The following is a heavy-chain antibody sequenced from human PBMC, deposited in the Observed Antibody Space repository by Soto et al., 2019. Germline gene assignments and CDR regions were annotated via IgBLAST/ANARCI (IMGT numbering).Heavy chain of an antibody. V-gene: IGHV4-30-4*01. CDR2: IYYSGST. D-gene: IGHD3-22*01. CDR1: GGSISSGDYY. CDR3: ARDKRYYYDSSGYYPPYYYYYGMDV. Sequence: QVQLQESGPGLVKPSQTLSLTCTVSGGSISSGDYYWSWIRQPPGKGLEWIGYIYYSGSTYYNPSLKSRVTISVDTSKNQFSLKLSSVTAADTAVYYCARDKRYYYDSSGYYPPYYYYYGMDVWGQGTTVTVSS. J-gene: IGHJ6*02.